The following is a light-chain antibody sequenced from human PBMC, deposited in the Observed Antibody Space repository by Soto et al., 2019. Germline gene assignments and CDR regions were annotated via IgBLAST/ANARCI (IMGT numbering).Light chain of an antibody. CDR3: QQLNSYPLT. V-gene: IGKV1-9*01. Sequence: DIQLTQSPSFLSASVGDRVTITCRASQGISTFLAWYQQKPGKAPKLLIYAASILQSGVPSRFRGSGSRTDFTLTISRLQPEDFATYFCQQLNSYPLTFGGGTKVDIK. J-gene: IGKJ4*01. CDR2: AAS. CDR1: QGISTF.